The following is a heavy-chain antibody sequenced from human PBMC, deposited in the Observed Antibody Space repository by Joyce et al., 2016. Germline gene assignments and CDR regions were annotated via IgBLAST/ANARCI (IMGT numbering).Heavy chain of an antibody. CDR1: GYTFTAYD. CDR3: ARLLTTFDYMDV. Sequence: QVQLVQSGAEMKKPGASVKVSCKASGYTFTAYDIYWVRQAPGQRLEWMGWINPNSGGTKSAQKFQGRVTLSRDTSISTAYMELSRLTSDDTAVYYCARLLTTFDYMDVWGKGTTVTVSS. CDR2: INPNSGGT. D-gene: IGHD3-3*01. J-gene: IGHJ6*03. V-gene: IGHV1-2*02.